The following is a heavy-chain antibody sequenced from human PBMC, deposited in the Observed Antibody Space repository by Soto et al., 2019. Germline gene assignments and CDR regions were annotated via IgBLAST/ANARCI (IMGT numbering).Heavy chain of an antibody. CDR1: GNTVPNYA. CDR3: ARDDEHGSNCDLAY. CDR2: IIPIFGTA. D-gene: IGHD1-26*01. J-gene: IGHJ4*02. Sequence: SVKVSCKASGNTVPNYAIHWVRQAPGQRLEWMGGIIPIFGTANYAQKFQGRVTITADESTSTAYMELSSLRSEDTAIYYCARDDEHGSNCDLAYWGQGALVTVSS. V-gene: IGHV1-69*13.